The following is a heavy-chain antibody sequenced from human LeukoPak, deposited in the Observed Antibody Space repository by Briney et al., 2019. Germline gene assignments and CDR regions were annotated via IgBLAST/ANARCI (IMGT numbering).Heavy chain of an antibody. CDR1: GGSFSGYY. D-gene: IGHD3-22*01. J-gene: IGHJ4*02. Sequence: SETLSLTCAVYGGSFSGYYWSWIRQPPGKGLEWIGEINHSGSTNYNPSLKSRVTISVDTSKNQFCLKLSSVTAADTAVYYCARKERSYYDSSGTFDYWGQGTLVTVSS. V-gene: IGHV4-34*01. CDR2: INHSGST. CDR3: ARKERSYYDSSGTFDY.